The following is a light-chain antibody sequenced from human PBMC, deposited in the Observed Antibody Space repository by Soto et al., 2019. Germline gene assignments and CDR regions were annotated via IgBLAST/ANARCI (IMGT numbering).Light chain of an antibody. CDR1: QSISSY. CDR3: QQSYSTGVT. Sequence: DIPMTQSPSSLSASVGDRVTITCRASQSISSYLNWYQQKPGKAPKLLIYAASSLQSGVPSRFSGSGSGTDFTLTISSLQPEDFATYYCQQSYSTGVTFGGGTKVEI. J-gene: IGKJ4*01. CDR2: AAS. V-gene: IGKV1-39*01.